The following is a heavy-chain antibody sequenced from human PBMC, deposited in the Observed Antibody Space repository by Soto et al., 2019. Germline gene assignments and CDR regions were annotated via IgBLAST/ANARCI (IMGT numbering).Heavy chain of an antibody. D-gene: IGHD6-13*01. CDR1: GFTFSSYA. CDR3: AVRPPGSWSMHNRCDP. J-gene: IGHJ5*02. CDR2: ISGSGGST. V-gene: IGHV3-23*01. Sequence: EVQLLESGGGLVQPGGSLRLSCAASGFTFSSYAMSWVRQAPGKGLEWVSAISGSGGSTYYADSVKGRFTISRDNSKNTQELQMNSLRAEDTAVYYCAVRPPGSWSMHNRCDPWGQGTLVTVSS.